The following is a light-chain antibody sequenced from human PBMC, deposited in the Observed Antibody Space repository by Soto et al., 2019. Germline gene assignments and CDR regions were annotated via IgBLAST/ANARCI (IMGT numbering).Light chain of an antibody. CDR3: QQYGSSPLGT. J-gene: IGKJ3*01. CDR2: GAS. CDR1: QSVSSSY. Sequence: EIVLTQSPGTLSLSPGERATLSCRASQSVSSSYLAWYQQKPGQAPRLLIYGASISATGIPDRFSGSGSGTAFTLTISRLETEAFAGYYCQQYGSSPLGTFGPGTKVDIK. V-gene: IGKV3-20*01.